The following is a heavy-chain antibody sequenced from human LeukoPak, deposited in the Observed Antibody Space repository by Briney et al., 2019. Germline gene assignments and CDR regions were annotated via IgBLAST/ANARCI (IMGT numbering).Heavy chain of an antibody. V-gene: IGHV1-18*04. J-gene: IGHJ4*02. Sequence: ASVMVSCKASGYTFTNYGISWVRQAPGQGLEWMAWISANNGETRYAQNFQGRVTMTTDTSTSTAYLKLRSLRSDDTAVYYCARVPPSAHQLLSSDYWGQGTQVTVSS. CDR3: ARVPPSAHQLLSSDY. CDR1: GYTFTNYG. D-gene: IGHD2-2*01. CDR2: ISANNGET.